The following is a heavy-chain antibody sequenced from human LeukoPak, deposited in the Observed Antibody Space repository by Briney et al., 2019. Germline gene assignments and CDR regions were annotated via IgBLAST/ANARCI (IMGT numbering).Heavy chain of an antibody. CDR2: ISYDGSNK. CDR3: ASGGGGTGTFDY. V-gene: IGHV3-30*04. Sequence: GGSLRLSRAASGFTFSSYAMHWVRQAPGKGLEWVAVISYDGSNKYYADSVKGRFTISRDNSKNTLYLQMNSLRAEDTAVYYCASGGGGTGTFDYWGQGTLVTVSS. D-gene: IGHD1-1*01. J-gene: IGHJ4*02. CDR1: GFTFSSYA.